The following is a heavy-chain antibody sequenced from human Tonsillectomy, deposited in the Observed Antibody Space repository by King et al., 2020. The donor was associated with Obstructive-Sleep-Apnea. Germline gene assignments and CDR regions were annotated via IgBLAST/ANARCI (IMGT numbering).Heavy chain of an antibody. V-gene: IGHV3-23*04. Sequence: VQLVESGGGLVQPGGSLRLSCAASGFTFSSYAMSWVRQAPGKGPEWVSTITGAGGSTFYADSVKGRFTISRDNSKNTLYLQMNSLRGEDTAVYYCATDGEDSGGYSYYYYGMDVWGLGTTVTVSS. J-gene: IGHJ6*02. CDR3: ATDGEDSGGYSYYYYGMDV. D-gene: IGHD3-22*01. CDR2: ITGAGGST. CDR1: GFTFSSYA.